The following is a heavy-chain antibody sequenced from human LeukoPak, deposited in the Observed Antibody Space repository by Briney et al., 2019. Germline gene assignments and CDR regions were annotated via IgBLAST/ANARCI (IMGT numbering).Heavy chain of an antibody. Sequence: PGGSLRLSCAASGFTFIDYDMHWVRQVIGKGLEWVSAIGIRGDTHYSGSVKGRFTISRENAESSLYLQMSSLRAEDTVVYYCARGGIQVSGIDEFDYWGQGTLVTVSS. J-gene: IGHJ4*02. D-gene: IGHD6-19*01. CDR1: GFTFIDYD. CDR2: IGIRGDT. CDR3: ARGGIQVSGIDEFDY. V-gene: IGHV3-13*01.